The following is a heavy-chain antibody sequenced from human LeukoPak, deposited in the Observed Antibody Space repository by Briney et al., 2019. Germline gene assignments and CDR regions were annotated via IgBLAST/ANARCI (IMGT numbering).Heavy chain of an antibody. V-gene: IGHV3-7*01. CDR2: IKQDGDEK. CDR1: GFTFSTYW. CDR3: AKDSDPYGSAEGVFHY. J-gene: IGHJ4*02. D-gene: IGHD3-10*01. Sequence: GGSLRLSCAASGFTFSTYWMTWVRQAPGKGLEWVANIKQDGDEKFYVDSVKGRFTISRDNAKNSLYLQMNSLRAEDTAVYYCAKDSDPYGSAEGVFHYWGQGTLVTVSS.